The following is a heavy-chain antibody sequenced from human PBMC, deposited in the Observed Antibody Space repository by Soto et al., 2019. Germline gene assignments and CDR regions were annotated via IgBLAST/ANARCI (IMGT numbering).Heavy chain of an antibody. Sequence: SETLSLTCAVSGYSISTAYYGGWIRQPPGKGLEWIGSMYESGLNYYNASLKSRFTISVDTSKNEFSLKVSSVTAADTAVYYCARDGGSYGHFDYWGQGILVTVSS. CDR2: MYESGLN. J-gene: IGHJ4*02. CDR3: ARDGGSYGHFDY. D-gene: IGHD2-15*01. CDR1: GYSISTAYY. V-gene: IGHV4-38-2*02.